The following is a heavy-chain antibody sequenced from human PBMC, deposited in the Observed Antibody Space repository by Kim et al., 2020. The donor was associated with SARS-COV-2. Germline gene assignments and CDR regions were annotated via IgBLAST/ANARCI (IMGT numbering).Heavy chain of an antibody. V-gene: IGHV4-34*01. D-gene: IGHD1-1*01. Sequence: SETLSLTCAVYGGSFSGYYWSWIRQPPGKGLEWIGEINHSGSTNYNPSLKSRVTISVDTSKNQFSLKLSSVTAADTAVYYCARGSGSYGMDVWCQGTTVT. CDR2: INHSGST. J-gene: IGHJ6*02. CDR1: GGSFSGYY. CDR3: ARGSGSYGMDV.